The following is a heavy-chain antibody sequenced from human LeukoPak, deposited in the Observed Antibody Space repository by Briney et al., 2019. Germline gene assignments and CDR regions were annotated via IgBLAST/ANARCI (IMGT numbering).Heavy chain of an antibody. CDR3: ARGLRWTDY. CDR1: GGSISTYY. CDR2: VSHIGGSETI. D-gene: IGHD4-23*01. Sequence: SETLSLTCTVSGGSISTYYWTWIRQPPGKGLEWIGCVSHIGGSETINYNSSLKSRVTISTDTSKNQFSLNLSSVTAADTAVYYCARGLRWTDYWGQGTLVTVSS. J-gene: IGHJ4*02. V-gene: IGHV4-59*01.